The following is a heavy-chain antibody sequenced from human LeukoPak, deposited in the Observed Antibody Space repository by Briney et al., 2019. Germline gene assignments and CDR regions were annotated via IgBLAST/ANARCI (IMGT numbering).Heavy chain of an antibody. CDR1: GFTFSSYA. J-gene: IGHJ6*03. CDR2: ISYDGSHK. CDR3: ARDAARYYYYYMDV. D-gene: IGHD6-25*01. Sequence: GGSLGLSCAASGFTFSSYAMHWVRQAPGKGLEWVAVISYDGSHKYYADSVKGRFTISRDNSKNTLYLQMNSLRAEDTAVYYCARDAARYYYYYMDVWGKGTTVTVSS. V-gene: IGHV3-30*04.